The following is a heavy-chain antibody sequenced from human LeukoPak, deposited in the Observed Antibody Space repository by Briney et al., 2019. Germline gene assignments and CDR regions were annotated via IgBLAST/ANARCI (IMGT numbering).Heavy chain of an antibody. CDR1: GFTFSNYW. CDR2: ISWNSGSI. J-gene: IGHJ4*02. D-gene: IGHD5-18*01. Sequence: GGSLRLSCAASGFTFSNYWMHWVRQAPGKGLEWVSGISWNSGSIGYADSVKGRFTISRDNAKNSLYLQMNSLRAEDMALYYCAKDHGYSYGRGFDYWGQGTLVTVSS. V-gene: IGHV3-9*03. CDR3: AKDHGYSYGRGFDY.